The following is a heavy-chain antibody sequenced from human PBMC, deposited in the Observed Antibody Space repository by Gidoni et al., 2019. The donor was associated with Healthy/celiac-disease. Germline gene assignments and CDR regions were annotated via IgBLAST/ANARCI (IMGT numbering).Heavy chain of an antibody. D-gene: IGHD1-26*01. V-gene: IGHV3-21*01. Sequence: EVQLVESGGGLVKPGGSLRLSCAASGFTFSSYSMNWVRQAPGRGLEWVASSSSSSSYIYYADSVKGRFTISRDKAKNSLYLQMNSLRAEDTAVYYCARERYSGNLDYWGQGTLVTVSS. CDR3: ARERYSGNLDY. CDR1: GFTFSSYS. CDR2: SSSSSSYI. J-gene: IGHJ4*02.